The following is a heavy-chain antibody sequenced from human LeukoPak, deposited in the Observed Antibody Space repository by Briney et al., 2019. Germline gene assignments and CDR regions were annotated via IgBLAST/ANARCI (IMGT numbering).Heavy chain of an antibody. CDR3: ARCDYFYYYGMDV. D-gene: IGHD2-21*02. CDR1: GYTFTGYY. J-gene: IGHJ6*02. Sequence: GASVKVSCKASGYTFTGYYMHWVRQAPGQGLEWMGWINPNSGGTNYAQKFQGRVTMTRDTSISTAYMELSRLRSDDTAVYYRARCDYFYYYGMDVWGQGTTVTVSS. CDR2: INPNSGGT. V-gene: IGHV1-2*02.